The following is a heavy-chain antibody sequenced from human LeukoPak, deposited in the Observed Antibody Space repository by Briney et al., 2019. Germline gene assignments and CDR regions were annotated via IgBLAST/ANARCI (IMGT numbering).Heavy chain of an antibody. D-gene: IGHD4-17*01. CDR2: ISSSGST. J-gene: IGHJ3*02. CDR3: ARDPPTVTRSLDAFDI. Sequence: SETLSLTCTVSGDSISSGDYYWSWIRQPAGKGLEWIGRISSSGSTNYNPSLKSRVTISVDTSKNQFSLKLSSVTAADTAVYYCARDPPTVTRSLDAFDIWGQGTMVTVSS. V-gene: IGHV4-61*02. CDR1: GDSISSGDYY.